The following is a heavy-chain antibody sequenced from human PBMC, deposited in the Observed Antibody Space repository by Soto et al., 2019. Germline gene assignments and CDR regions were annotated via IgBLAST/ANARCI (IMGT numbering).Heavy chain of an antibody. J-gene: IGHJ4*02. D-gene: IGHD3-22*01. CDR2: IIPIFGTA. Sequence: SVKVSCKASGGTFSSYAISWVRQAPGQGLEWMGGIIPIFGTANYAQKFQGRVTITADESTSTAYMELSSLRSEDTAVYYCALGKESYYDSSGYYPLWDSWGKGTPLTVS. CDR3: ALGKESYYDSSGYYPLWDS. V-gene: IGHV1-69*13. CDR1: GGTFSSYA.